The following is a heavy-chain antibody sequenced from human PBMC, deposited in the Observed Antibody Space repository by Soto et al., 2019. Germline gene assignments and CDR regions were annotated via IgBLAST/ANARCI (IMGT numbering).Heavy chain of an antibody. CDR1: GFTFSSYA. V-gene: IGHV3-30-3*01. D-gene: IGHD6-19*01. J-gene: IGHJ4*02. CDR2: ISYDGSNK. Sequence: QVQLVESGGGLVKPGGSLRLSCAASGFTFSSYAMHWVRQAPGKGLEWVAVISYDGSNKYYADSVKGRFTISRDNSKNTLYLKMNSLRAEDTAVYYCARGPSAGIAVAGTTLYYFDYWGQGTLVTVSS. CDR3: ARGPSAGIAVAGTTLYYFDY.